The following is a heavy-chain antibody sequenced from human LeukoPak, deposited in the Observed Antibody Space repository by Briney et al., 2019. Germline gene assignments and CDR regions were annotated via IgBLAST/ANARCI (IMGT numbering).Heavy chain of an antibody. CDR3: AKSRPMVHYFDH. D-gene: IGHD4/OR15-4a*01. Sequence: GGSLSPSCAASGFTFSSYAMSWVRQAPGKGLEWVSAISGSSGSTYYADSVRGRFTISRDNSRNTLYLQMNSLRADDTAVYYCAKSRPMVHYFDHWGQGPVHRVSS. CDR1: GFTFSSYA. V-gene: IGHV3-23*01. J-gene: IGHJ4*02. CDR2: ISGSSGST.